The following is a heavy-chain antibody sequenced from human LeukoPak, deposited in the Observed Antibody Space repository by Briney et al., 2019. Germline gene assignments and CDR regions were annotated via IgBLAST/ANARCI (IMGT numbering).Heavy chain of an antibody. J-gene: IGHJ5*02. V-gene: IGHV1-69*05. D-gene: IGHD3-3*02. CDR3: ARGPSGPPFA. Sequence: ASVKVSCKASGGTFSSYAISWVRQAPGQGLEWMGGIIPIFGTANYAQKFQGRVTMTTDTSTSTAYMELRSLRSDDTAVYYCARGPSGPPFAWGQGTLVTVSS. CDR1: GGTFSSYA. CDR2: IIPIFGTA.